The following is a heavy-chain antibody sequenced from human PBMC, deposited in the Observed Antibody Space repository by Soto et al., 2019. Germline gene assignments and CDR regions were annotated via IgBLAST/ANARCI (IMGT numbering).Heavy chain of an antibody. CDR3: ASYYDILTGYYL. CDR2: IIPIFGTA. V-gene: IGHV1-69*13. J-gene: IGHJ4*02. D-gene: IGHD3-9*01. CDR1: GGTFSSYA. Sequence: GASVKVSCKASGGTFSSYAISWVRQAPGQGLEWMGGIIPIFGTANYAQKFQGRVTITADESTSTAYMELSSLRSEDTAVYYCASYYDILTGYYLWGQGTLVTVSS.